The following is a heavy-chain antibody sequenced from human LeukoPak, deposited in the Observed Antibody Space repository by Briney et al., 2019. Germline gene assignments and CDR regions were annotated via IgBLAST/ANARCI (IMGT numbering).Heavy chain of an antibody. D-gene: IGHD3-9*01. CDR1: GYTFTGYY. CDR2: INPNSGGT. CDR3: ARDSGDRSSPDDYDILTGLIDY. V-gene: IGHV1-2*02. Sequence: ASVKVSCKASGYTFTGYYMHWVRQAPGQGLEWMGWINPNSGGTNYAQKFQGRVTMTRDTSISTAYMELSRLRSDDTAVYYCARDSGDRSSPDDYDILTGLIDYWGQGTLVTVSS. J-gene: IGHJ4*02.